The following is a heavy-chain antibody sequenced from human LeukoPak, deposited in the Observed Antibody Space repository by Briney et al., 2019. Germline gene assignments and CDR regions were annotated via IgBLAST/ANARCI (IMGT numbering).Heavy chain of an antibody. CDR3: ARDNSGSYSDAFDI. CDR2: ISAYNGNT. V-gene: IGHV1-18*01. J-gene: IGHJ3*02. D-gene: IGHD1-26*01. CDR1: GYTFTSYG. Sequence: ASVKVSCKASGYTFTSYGISWVRQAPGQGLEWMGWISAYNGNTNYAQKLQGRVTMTTDTSTSTAYMGLRSLRSDDTAVYYCARDNSGSYSDAFDIWGQGTMVTVSS.